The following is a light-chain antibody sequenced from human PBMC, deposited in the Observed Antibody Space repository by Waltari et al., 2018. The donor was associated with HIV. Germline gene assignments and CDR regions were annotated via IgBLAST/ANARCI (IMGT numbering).Light chain of an antibody. CDR3: QDYGSSRM. Sequence: EIVLTQSPGTLSLSPGERATLSCRASQSVSSSYLAWYQQKSGQAPRLLIYGASSRATGIPDRFSGSGSGTEFTLSISRLEPEDFAMYYCQDYGSSRMFGQGTKVEIK. J-gene: IGKJ1*01. CDR2: GAS. V-gene: IGKV3-20*01. CDR1: QSVSSSY.